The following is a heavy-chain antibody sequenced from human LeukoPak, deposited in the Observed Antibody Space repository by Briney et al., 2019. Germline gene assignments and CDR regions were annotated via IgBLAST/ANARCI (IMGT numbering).Heavy chain of an antibody. Sequence: SETLSLTCTVSGGSISSYYWSWIRQPPGKGLEWIGYIYYSGSTNYNPSLKRRVTISVDTSKNQFSLKLSSVTAADTAVYFCARGPYSYDSSGAFDIWGQGTMVTVSS. J-gene: IGHJ3*02. CDR1: GGSISSYY. V-gene: IGHV4-59*08. CDR2: IYYSGST. CDR3: ARGPYSYDSSGAFDI. D-gene: IGHD3-22*01.